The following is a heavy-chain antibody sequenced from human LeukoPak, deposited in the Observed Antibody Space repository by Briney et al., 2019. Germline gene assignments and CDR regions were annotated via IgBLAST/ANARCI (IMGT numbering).Heavy chain of an antibody. CDR2: IYYSGST. J-gene: IGHJ5*02. Sequence: PSETLSLTCTVSGGSIGSGDYYWSWIRQPPGKGLEWIGYIYYSGSTYYNPSLKSRVTISVDTSKNQFSLKLSSVTAADTAVYYCAREMNHVVPAATWRWFDPWGQGTLVTVSS. CDR3: AREMNHVVPAATWRWFDP. D-gene: IGHD2-2*01. CDR1: GGSIGSGDYY. V-gene: IGHV4-30-4*08.